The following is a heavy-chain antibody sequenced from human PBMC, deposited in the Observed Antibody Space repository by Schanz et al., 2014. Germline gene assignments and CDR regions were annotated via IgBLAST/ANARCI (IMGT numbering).Heavy chain of an antibody. Sequence: VQLEESGGGVVQPGGSLRLSCVASGFSFSGFAVHWVRQAPGKGLEWVSTISGSGGDTYPADSVKGRFTISRDNSKNTLDLQMNSLRAEDTAIYYCAKDLAAVGVFDYWGQGSLVTVSP. CDR1: GFSFSGFA. V-gene: IGHV3-23*04. D-gene: IGHD6-13*01. CDR2: ISGSGGDT. CDR3: AKDLAAVGVFDY. J-gene: IGHJ4*02.